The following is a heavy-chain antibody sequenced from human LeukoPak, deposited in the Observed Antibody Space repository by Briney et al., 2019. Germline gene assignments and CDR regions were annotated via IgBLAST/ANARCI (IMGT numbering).Heavy chain of an antibody. CDR3: AKSRTVTTLPDY. CDR1: GFTFSSYA. CDR2: ISGSGGST. J-gene: IGHJ4*02. D-gene: IGHD4-17*01. Sequence: GGSLRLSCAASGFTFSSYAMSWVRQAPGKGLEWVSAISGSGGSTYYADSVKGRFTISRDNSKNTLYLQMNSLRAEDTAVHYCAKSRTVTTLPDYWGQGTLVTVSS. V-gene: IGHV3-23*01.